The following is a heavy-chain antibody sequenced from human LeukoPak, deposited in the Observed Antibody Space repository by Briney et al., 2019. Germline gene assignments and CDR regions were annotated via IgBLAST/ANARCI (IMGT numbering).Heavy chain of an antibody. CDR2: ISGSGGST. CDR3: AKKGDNYDYGMDV. CDR1: GFTFTSYV. Sequence: GGSLRLSCAASGFTFTSYVMSWVRQAPGKGLEWVSDISGSGGSTYYADSVKGRFTISRDNSKNTLYLQMNSLRAEDTAVYYCAKKGDNYDYGMDVWGQGTTATVSS. J-gene: IGHJ6*02. V-gene: IGHV3-23*01. D-gene: IGHD2-21*02.